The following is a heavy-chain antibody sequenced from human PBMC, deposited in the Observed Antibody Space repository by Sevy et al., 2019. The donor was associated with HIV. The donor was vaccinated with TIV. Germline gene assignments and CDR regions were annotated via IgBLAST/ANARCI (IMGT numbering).Heavy chain of an antibody. V-gene: IGHV3-23*01. J-gene: IGHJ6*02. CDR3: VHLHSYNNDMGV. CDR2: LGGTT. D-gene: IGHD1-20*01. Sequence: GGSLRLSCVGSGITLANYFMTWLRQAPGKGLEWVACLGGTTEYADSVKGRFSISRDNTKNTLFLQMNSLRAEDSAVYYCVHLHSYNNDMGVWGQWTTVTVSS. CDR1: GITLANYF.